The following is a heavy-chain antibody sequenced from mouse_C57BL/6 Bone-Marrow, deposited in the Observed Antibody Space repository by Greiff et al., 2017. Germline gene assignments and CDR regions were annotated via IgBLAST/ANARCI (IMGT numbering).Heavy chain of an antibody. J-gene: IGHJ3*01. CDR3: ARTLYYYGSSYGFAY. Sequence: EVKLVESGGGLVKPGGSLKLSCAASGFTFSDYGMHWVRQAPEKGLEWVAYISSGSSTIYYADTVKGRFTISRDNAKNTLFLQMTSLRSEDTAMYYCARTLYYYGSSYGFAYWGQGTLVTVSA. V-gene: IGHV5-17*01. CDR1: GFTFSDYG. D-gene: IGHD1-1*01. CDR2: ISSGSSTI.